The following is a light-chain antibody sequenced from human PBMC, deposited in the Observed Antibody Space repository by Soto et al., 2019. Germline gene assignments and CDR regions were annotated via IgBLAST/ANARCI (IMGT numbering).Light chain of an antibody. Sequence: IVLTQSPGTLSLSLGERATLSCRASQTIIFSYLAWYQQKPGQAPRLLIYGASSRATGIPDRFSGSGSGTEFTLTISRLEPEDFAMYYCQQYGSSPQTFGQGTKVEIK. CDR1: QTIIFSY. V-gene: IGKV3-20*01. CDR3: QQYGSSPQT. J-gene: IGKJ1*01. CDR2: GAS.